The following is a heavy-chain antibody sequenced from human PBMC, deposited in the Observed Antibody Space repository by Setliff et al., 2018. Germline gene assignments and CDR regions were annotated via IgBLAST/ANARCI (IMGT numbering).Heavy chain of an antibody. CDR2: IYPGDSIT. Sequence: GESLKISCKGSGYSFSTCWIGWVRQMPGKGLEWMGIIYPGDSITRYSPSFQGQVTISVDKSINTAYLQWSSLRASDTAIYYCAKGGYSGSHYFDYWGQGTLVTVS. CDR3: AKGGYSGSHYFDY. D-gene: IGHD1-26*01. V-gene: IGHV5-51*01. CDR1: GYSFSTCW. J-gene: IGHJ4*02.